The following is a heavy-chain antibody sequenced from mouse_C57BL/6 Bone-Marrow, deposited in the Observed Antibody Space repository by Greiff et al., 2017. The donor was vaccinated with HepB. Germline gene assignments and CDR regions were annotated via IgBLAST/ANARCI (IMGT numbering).Heavy chain of an antibody. J-gene: IGHJ3*01. Sequence: QVQLQQSGAELVKPGASVKMSCKASGYTFTSYWITWVKQRPGQGLEWIGDIYPGSGSTNYNEKFKSKATLTVDTSSSTAYMQLSSLTSEDSAVYYCARRGVPLTGTLGAWFAYWGQGTLVTVSA. D-gene: IGHD4-1*01. V-gene: IGHV1-55*01. CDR2: IYPGSGST. CDR3: ARRGVPLTGTLGAWFAY. CDR1: GYTFTSYW.